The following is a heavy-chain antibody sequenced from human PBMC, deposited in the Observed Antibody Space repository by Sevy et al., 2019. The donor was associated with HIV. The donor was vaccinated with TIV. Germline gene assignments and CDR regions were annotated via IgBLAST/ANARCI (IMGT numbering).Heavy chain of an antibody. J-gene: IGHJ3*02. CDR3: ARHSGTSTAGPNAFDI. Sequence: GESLKISCKDSGYNFGNHWIGWVRQMPGKGLEWMGIVYPGDSDTRYSPSFQGQVTISVDKSTTTAYLQWNGLKASDTAMYYCARHSGTSTAGPNAFDIWGQGTMVTVSS. D-gene: IGHD1-1*01. CDR1: GYNFGNHW. CDR2: VYPGDSDT. V-gene: IGHV5-51*01.